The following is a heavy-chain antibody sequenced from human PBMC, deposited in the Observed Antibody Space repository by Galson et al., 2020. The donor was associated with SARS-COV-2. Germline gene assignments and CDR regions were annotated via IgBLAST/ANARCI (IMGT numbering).Heavy chain of an antibody. J-gene: IGHJ5*02. D-gene: IGHD3-10*01. CDR2: ITSDGSIT. V-gene: IGHV3-74*01. CDR1: GFTFSNYW. Sequence: GGSLRLSCAASGFTFSNYWMHWVRQAPGKGLVWVSHITSDGSITPYAGSVKGRFTISRDNAKNTLYLQMNSLRAEDTAVYYCARGGSGSLDHWGQGTLVTVSS. CDR3: ARGGSGSLDH.